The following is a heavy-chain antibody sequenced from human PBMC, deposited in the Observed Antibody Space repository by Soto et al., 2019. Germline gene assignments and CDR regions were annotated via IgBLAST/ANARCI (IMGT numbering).Heavy chain of an antibody. J-gene: IGHJ6*02. D-gene: IGHD2-2*01. V-gene: IGHV1-69*13. CDR2: IIPIFGTA. CDR1: GGTFSSYA. Sequence: WASVKVSCKASGGTFSSYAISWVRQAPGQGLEWMGGIIPIFGTANYAQKFQGRVTITADESTSTAYMELSSLRSEDTAVYYCARGAYVVVPAATVPHYGMDVWGQGTTVTVSS. CDR3: ARGAYVVVPAATVPHYGMDV.